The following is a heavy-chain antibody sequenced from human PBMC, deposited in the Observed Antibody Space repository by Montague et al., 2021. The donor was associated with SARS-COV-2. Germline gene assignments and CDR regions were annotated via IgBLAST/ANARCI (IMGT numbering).Heavy chain of an antibody. D-gene: IGHD1-7*01. J-gene: IGHJ4*01. CDR2: ITGSGGTT. V-gene: IGHV3-23*01. CDR3: AKHRTGTTPFDY. Sequence: SLRLSFAASGFTFSSYAMSWVRQAPGKGLEWVSEITGSGGTTYYADSVKGRFTISRDNSKYTLLLQMHSLRAEDTAIYYCAKHRTGTTPFDYWGQGTLVTVSS. CDR1: GFTFSSYA.